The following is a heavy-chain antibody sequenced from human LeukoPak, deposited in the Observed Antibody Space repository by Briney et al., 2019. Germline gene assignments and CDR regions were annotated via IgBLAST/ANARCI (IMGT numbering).Heavy chain of an antibody. J-gene: IGHJ5*02. V-gene: IGHV3-7*01. CDR3: ARDFTGWELPNRFDP. CDR1: GFTFSRYW. Sequence: GGSLRLSCAASGFTFSRYWMTWVRQAPGKGLEWVASISEGENEEYYVDSVKGRFTISRDNGKNSLYLQINNLRAEDTAVYFCARDFTGWELPNRFDPWGQGTLVTVSS. CDR2: ISEGENEE. D-gene: IGHD1-26*01.